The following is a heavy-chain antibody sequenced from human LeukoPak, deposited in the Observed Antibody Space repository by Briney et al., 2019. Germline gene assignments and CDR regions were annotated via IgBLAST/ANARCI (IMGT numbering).Heavy chain of an antibody. CDR3: ARRGFNDAFDI. CDR1: GGSISSSKW. Sequence: SETLSHTCAVSGGSISSSKWWGWVGRPPGKGLEWSGEIYHSGSTNYNPSLKSRVTISVDKSKNQFSLKLSSVTAADTAVYYCARRGFNDAFDIWGQGTMVTVSS. J-gene: IGHJ3*02. V-gene: IGHV4-4*02. CDR2: IYHSGST.